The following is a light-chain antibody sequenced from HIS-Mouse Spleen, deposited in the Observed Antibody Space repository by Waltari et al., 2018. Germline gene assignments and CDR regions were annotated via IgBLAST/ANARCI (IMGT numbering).Light chain of an antibody. CDR2: GNN. CDR1: SSNIVITT. CDR3: AAWDDSLNGYV. J-gene: IGLJ1*01. V-gene: IGLV1-44*01. Sequence: QSVLTQPPSASGTPGQTVTISCSGRSSNIVITTSNLYQQLPGTPPKLLIYGNNQRPSGVPDRFSGSKSGTSASLAISGLQSEDEADYYCAAWDDSLNGYVFGTGTKVTVL.